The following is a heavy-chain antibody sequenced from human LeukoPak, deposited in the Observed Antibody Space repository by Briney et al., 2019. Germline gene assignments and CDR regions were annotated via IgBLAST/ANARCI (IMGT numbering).Heavy chain of an antibody. CDR3: AKDAVAPGSGGDYFDY. Sequence: GGSLRLSCAASGFTFSSNDMTWVRQAPGKGLEWVSVITANGDSTYYADSVKGRFTISRDNSKNTLSLQMNSLRAEDTAVYYCAKDAVAPGSGGDYFDYWGQGTLVTVSS. CDR2: ITANGDST. V-gene: IGHV3-23*01. J-gene: IGHJ4*02. D-gene: IGHD3-10*01. CDR1: GFTFSSND.